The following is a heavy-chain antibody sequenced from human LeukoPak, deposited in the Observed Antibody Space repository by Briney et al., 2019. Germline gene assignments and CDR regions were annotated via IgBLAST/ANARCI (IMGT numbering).Heavy chain of an antibody. J-gene: IGHJ4*02. Sequence: SETLSLTCTVSGGSISSGYYYWSWIRQPPGKGLEWIGYIYYSGSTYYNPALKSRVIISVDTSKNQFSLKQSSMTAAETAVYYCARGGWNTAMAGGYWGQGTLVTVSS. CDR2: IYYSGST. CDR1: GGSISSGYYY. V-gene: IGHV4-30-4*08. CDR3: ARGGWNTAMAGGY. D-gene: IGHD5-18*01.